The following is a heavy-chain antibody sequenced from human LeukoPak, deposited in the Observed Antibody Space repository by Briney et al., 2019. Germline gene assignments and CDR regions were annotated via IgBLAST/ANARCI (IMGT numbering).Heavy chain of an antibody. CDR1: ADTFTSYA. CDR2: IIPIFGTA. J-gene: IGHJ3*02. Sequence: SVKISCEASADTFTSYAISGVRHPPGQGLELMGGIIPIFGTANYAQKFQGRVTITTDESTSTAYMELSSLRSEDTAVYYCSLLIGAGTVSIGAFDIWGQGTMVTVSS. D-gene: IGHD6-13*01. V-gene: IGHV1-69*05. CDR3: SLLIGAGTVSIGAFDI.